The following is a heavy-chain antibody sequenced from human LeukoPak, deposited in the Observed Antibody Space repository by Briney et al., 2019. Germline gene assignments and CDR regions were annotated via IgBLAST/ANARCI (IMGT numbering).Heavy chain of an antibody. V-gene: IGHV3-9*01. J-gene: IGHJ3*02. CDR2: ISWNSGNI. Sequence: RLSSSGSGFTFDDYARHRLRQAQGKGLEGGFGISWNSGNIGYADSVKGRSTISRDSAKYSLYLQMNSLRAEDTALYYCAKDRGSAWYGSDAFDIWGQGTMVIVSS. CDR1: GFTFDDYA. D-gene: IGHD6-19*01. CDR3: AKDRGSAWYGSDAFDI.